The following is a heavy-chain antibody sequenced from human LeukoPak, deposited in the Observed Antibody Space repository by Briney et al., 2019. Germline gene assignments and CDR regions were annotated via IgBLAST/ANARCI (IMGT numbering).Heavy chain of an antibody. V-gene: IGHV3-21*04. D-gene: IGHD2-15*01. Sequence: GGSLRLSCAASGFTFSSDSMNWVRQAPGKGLEWVSSITSRSSYTYYADSMKGRFTISRDNAKNSLYLQMNSLRAEDTAVYYCAKEGVVVAGPFDYWGQGTLVTVSS. CDR2: ITSRSSYT. J-gene: IGHJ4*02. CDR3: AKEGVVVAGPFDY. CDR1: GFTFSSDS.